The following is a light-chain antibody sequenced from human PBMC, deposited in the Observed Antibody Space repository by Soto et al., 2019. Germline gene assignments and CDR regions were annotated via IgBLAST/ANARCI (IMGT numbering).Light chain of an antibody. CDR3: QQSYNSPIT. CDR2: AAS. CDR1: QSISDY. Sequence: DLQMTQSPSSLSAYVGDRVTITCRASQSISDYLNWYQQKPGRAPKLLIYAASSLQSGVPSRFSGSGSGTDFTLTISSLQSEDFATYYCQQSYNSPITFGQGTRLEIK. V-gene: IGKV1-39*01. J-gene: IGKJ5*01.